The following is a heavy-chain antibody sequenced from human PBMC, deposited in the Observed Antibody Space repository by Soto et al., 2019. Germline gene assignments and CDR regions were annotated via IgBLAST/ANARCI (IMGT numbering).Heavy chain of an antibody. CDR2: IYYSGST. CDR3: ARRTSSGYYDY. CDR1: GGSVSSDSYH. V-gene: IGHV4-61*01. D-gene: IGHD3-22*01. Sequence: PSETLSLTCSVSGGSVSSDSYHWSWIRQPPGKGLEWIGYIYYSGSTNYNPSLKSRVTISIDKSKNQFSVKLSSVTAADTALYHCARRTSSGYYDYWGTGALVTVS. J-gene: IGHJ4*02.